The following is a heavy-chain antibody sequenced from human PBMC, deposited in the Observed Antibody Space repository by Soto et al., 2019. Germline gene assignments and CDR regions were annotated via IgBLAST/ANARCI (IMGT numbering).Heavy chain of an antibody. CDR2: INPNSGGT. Sequence: GASVKVSCKASGYTFTGYYMHWVRQAPGQGLEWMGWINPNSGGTNYAQKFQGRVTMTRDTSISTAYMELSRLRSDDTAVYYCARDTDYYDSSGYYYVNYWGQGTLVTVSS. CDR1: GYTFTGYY. V-gene: IGHV1-2*02. J-gene: IGHJ4*02. CDR3: ARDTDYYDSSGYYYVNY. D-gene: IGHD3-22*01.